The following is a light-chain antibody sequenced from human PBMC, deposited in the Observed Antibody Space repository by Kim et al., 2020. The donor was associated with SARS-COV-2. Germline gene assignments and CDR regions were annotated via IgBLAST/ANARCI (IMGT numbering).Light chain of an antibody. CDR3: AAWDDSLNGVI. V-gene: IGLV1-44*01. CDR2: SDD. J-gene: IGLJ2*01. CDR1: RSNIGSNA. Sequence: QSVLTQPPSASGTPGQRVTISCSGSRSNIGSNAVNWYQQLPGTAPKLLIYSDDHRPSGVPDRFSGSKSGTSASLAISVLQSEDEADYYCAAWDDSLNGVIFGGGTQLTVL.